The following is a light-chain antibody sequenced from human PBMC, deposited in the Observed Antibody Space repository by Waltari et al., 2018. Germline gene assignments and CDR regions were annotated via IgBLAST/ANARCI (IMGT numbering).Light chain of an antibody. Sequence: QAVLTQPSSLSASPGASASLTCTLRSGINVGTYRISWYQPKPGSRPQYLLRYKSDSDRQQGSGVPRRFSASKDASANAGILLISGLQSEDEADYYCMIWHTSAWVFGGGTKLTVL. V-gene: IGLV5-45*03. CDR2: YKSDSDR. CDR3: MIWHTSAWV. CDR1: SGINVGTYR. J-gene: IGLJ3*02.